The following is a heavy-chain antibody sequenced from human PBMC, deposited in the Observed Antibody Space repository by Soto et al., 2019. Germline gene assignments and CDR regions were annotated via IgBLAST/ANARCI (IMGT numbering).Heavy chain of an antibody. CDR1: GGTFSSYS. D-gene: IGHD3-22*01. J-gene: IGHJ4*02. CDR3: ARDYYDSSGYYCRNSSRGTFDY. Sequence: GASVKVSCKASGGTFSSYSISWVRQAPGQGLERKGGIIPIFGTANYAQKFQGRVTITADESTSTAYMELSSLRSEDTAVYYCARDYYDSSGYYCRNSSRGTFDYWGQGTLVTVSS. V-gene: IGHV1-69*13. CDR2: IIPIFGTA.